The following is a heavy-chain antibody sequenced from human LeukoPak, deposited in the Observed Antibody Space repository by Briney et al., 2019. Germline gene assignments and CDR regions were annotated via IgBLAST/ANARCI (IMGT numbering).Heavy chain of an antibody. V-gene: IGHV3-9*03. J-gene: IGHJ4*02. CDR3: AKAAYYDSSGYRGIDY. CDR1: GFTLDDYA. D-gene: IGHD3-22*01. Sequence: GRSLRLSCAASGFTLDDYAMHWVRQAPGKGLEWVSGISWNSGSIGYADSVKGRFTISRDNAKNSLYLQMNSLRAEDMALYYCAKAAYYDSSGYRGIDYWGQGTLVTVSS. CDR2: ISWNSGSI.